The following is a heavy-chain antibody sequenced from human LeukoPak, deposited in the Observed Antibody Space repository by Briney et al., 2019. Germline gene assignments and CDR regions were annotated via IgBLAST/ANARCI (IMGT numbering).Heavy chain of an antibody. J-gene: IGHJ4*02. D-gene: IGHD3-22*01. CDR2: ISSSSSYI. CDR1: GFTFSSYS. V-gene: IGHV3-21*01. Sequence: GGSLRLSCAASGFTFSSYSMNWVRQAPGKGLEWVSSISSSSSYIYYADSVKGRFTISRDNARNSLYLQMNSLRAEDTAVYYCARPRFGMVITEFDYWGQGTLVTVSS. CDR3: ARPRFGMVITEFDY.